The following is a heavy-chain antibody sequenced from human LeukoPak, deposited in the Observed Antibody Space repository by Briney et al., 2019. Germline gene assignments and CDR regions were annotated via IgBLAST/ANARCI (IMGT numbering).Heavy chain of an antibody. CDR3: ARAVSSSWFNVYYYYYGMDV. Sequence: ASVKVSCKASGYTFTGYYMHWVRQAPGQGLEWMGWINPNSGGTNYAQKFQGRVTMTRDTSISTAYMELSRLRPDDTAVYYCARAVSSSWFNVYYYYYGMDVWGQGTTVTVSS. CDR2: INPNSGGT. V-gene: IGHV1-2*02. CDR1: GYTFTGYY. D-gene: IGHD6-13*01. J-gene: IGHJ6*02.